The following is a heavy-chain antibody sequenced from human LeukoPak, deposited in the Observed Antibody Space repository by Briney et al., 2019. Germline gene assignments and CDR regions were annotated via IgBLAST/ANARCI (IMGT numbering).Heavy chain of an antibody. CDR2: SSGSSSAK. D-gene: IGHD3-10*01. J-gene: IGHJ4*02. CDR3: ARGLDGESFTFHY. V-gene: IGHV3-48*01. CDR1: GFTFSTYS. Sequence: GGSLRLSCAASGFTFSTYSMHWVRQAPGKGLEWVSYSSGSSSAKYYADSVKGRFTISRDNAKTSLYLQMNSMRAEDTAVYYCARGLDGESFTFHYWGQGTLVTVSS.